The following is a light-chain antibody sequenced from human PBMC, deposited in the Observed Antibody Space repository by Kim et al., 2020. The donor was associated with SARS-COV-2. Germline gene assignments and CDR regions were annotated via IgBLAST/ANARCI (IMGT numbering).Light chain of an antibody. CDR2: DAS. J-gene: IGKJ1*01. CDR1: QSINTR. V-gene: IGKV1-5*01. CDR3: QQYKSYST. Sequence: SASVEDLLTITCRASQSINTRLAWYQQKPGKAPELLIYDASSLRSAVPSRFSGSGSETEFALTISGLQPDDFATYYCQQYKSYSTFGQGTKVDIK.